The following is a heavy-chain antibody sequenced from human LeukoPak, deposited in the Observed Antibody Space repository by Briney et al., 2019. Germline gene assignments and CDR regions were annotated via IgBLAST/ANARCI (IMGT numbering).Heavy chain of an antibody. J-gene: IGHJ4*02. Sequence: GGSLRLSCAASGFTFSSYNMNWVRQAPGKGLEWISYISLSTTSIYYADSVKGRFTISRDNAKNSLYLQMNSLRAEDTAVYYCARWLQLSYWGQGTLVTVSS. D-gene: IGHD5-24*01. CDR2: ISLSTTSI. CDR1: GFTFSSYN. V-gene: IGHV3-48*01. CDR3: ARWLQLSY.